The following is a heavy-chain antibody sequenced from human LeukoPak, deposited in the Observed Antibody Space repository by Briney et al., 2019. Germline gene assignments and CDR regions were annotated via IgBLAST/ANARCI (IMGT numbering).Heavy chain of an antibody. CDR2: IIPIFGTA. V-gene: IGHV1-69*06. CDR1: VGTFISYA. J-gene: IGHJ4*02. D-gene: IGHD4-17*01. Sequence: SVTVSYMPSVGTFISYAISWVRQAPGQGREWMGRIIPIFGTANYAQKFQGRVTITADKSTSTAYMELSSLRSEDTAVYYCARDPYGDYVDYWGQGTLVTVSS. CDR3: ARDPYGDYVDY.